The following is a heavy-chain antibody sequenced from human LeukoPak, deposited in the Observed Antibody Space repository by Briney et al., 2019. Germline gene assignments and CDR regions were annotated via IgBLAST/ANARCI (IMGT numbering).Heavy chain of an antibody. J-gene: IGHJ1*01. CDR2: INHSGST. CDR3: ARGHSPVTTKVSYFQH. Sequence: SETLSLTCAVYGGSFSGYYWSWIRQPPGKGLEWIGEINHSGSTNYNPSLKNRVTILVDTSKNQFSLKLSSVTAADTAVYYCARGHSPVTTKVSYFQHWGQGTLVTVSS. D-gene: IGHD4-17*01. V-gene: IGHV4-34*01. CDR1: GGSFSGYY.